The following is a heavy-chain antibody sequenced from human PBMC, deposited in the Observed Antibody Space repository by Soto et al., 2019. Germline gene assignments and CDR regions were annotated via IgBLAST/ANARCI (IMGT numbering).Heavy chain of an antibody. V-gene: IGHV3-21*01. D-gene: IGHD2-15*01. CDR2: ISSSSSYI. J-gene: IGHJ3*02. Sequence: GGSLRLSCAASGFTFSSYSMNWVRQAPGKGLEWVSSISSSSSYIYYADSVKGRFTISRDNAKNSLYLQMNSLRAEDTAVYYCAREIVVVAATHDAFDIWGQGTMVTVSS. CDR1: GFTFSSYS. CDR3: AREIVVVAATHDAFDI.